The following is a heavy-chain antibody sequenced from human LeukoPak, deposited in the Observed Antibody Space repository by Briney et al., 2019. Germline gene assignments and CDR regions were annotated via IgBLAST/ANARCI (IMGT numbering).Heavy chain of an antibody. CDR1: GFTFSSYW. V-gene: IGHV3-7*01. J-gene: IGHJ4*02. CDR2: INQDGSEK. Sequence: PGGSLRLSCAASGFTFSSYWMSWVRQAPGKGLEWVANINQDGSEKYYVDSVKGRFTISRDNAKNSLYLQMNSLRAEDTAVYYCARERGYSYGYSDYWGQGTLVTVSS. CDR3: ARERGYSYGYSDY. D-gene: IGHD5-18*01.